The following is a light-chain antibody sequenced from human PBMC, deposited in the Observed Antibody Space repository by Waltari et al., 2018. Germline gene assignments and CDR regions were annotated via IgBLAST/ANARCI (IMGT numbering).Light chain of an antibody. CDR1: RDINNY. CDR2: DAS. Sequence: DIQMTQSPSSLSASVVARVTITCQASRDINNYLNGYQQKPGKAPKLLIYDASTLETGVPSRFSGSGSGTDFVFTISRLQPEDIATYYCQHYDGVPPWTFGQGTRVDFK. CDR3: QHYDGVPPWT. V-gene: IGKV1-33*01. J-gene: IGKJ1*01.